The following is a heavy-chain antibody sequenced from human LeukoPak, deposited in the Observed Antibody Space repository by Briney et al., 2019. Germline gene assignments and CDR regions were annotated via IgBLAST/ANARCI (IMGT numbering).Heavy chain of an antibody. CDR3: SRGRDQSKTGDS. D-gene: IGHD2-2*01. J-gene: IGHJ4*02. CDR1: GGSFSWYY. V-gene: IGHV4-34*01. CDR2: IHPSGST. Sequence: SETLSLTCTIYGGSFSWYYWSWIRQPPGKGLEWIGEIHPSGSTNFNPSLTSRVSISVDTSKNQFSLILTSVTAADTGVYYCSRGRDQSKTGDSWGQGTVVTVSS.